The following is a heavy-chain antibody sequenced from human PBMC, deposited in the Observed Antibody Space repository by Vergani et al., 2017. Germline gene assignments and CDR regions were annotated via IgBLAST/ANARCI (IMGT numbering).Heavy chain of an antibody. CDR3: ARQQPYDFWSGYLYYYYGMDV. Sequence: QVQLQQWGAGLLKPSETLSLTCAVYGGSFSGYYWSWIRQPPGKGLEWIGSIYYSGSTYYNPSLKSRVTISVDTSKNQFSLKLSSVTAADTAVYYCARQQPYDFWSGYLYYYYGMDVWGQGTTVTVSS. J-gene: IGHJ6*02. CDR2: IYYSGST. D-gene: IGHD3-3*01. CDR1: GGSFSGYY. V-gene: IGHV4-34*01.